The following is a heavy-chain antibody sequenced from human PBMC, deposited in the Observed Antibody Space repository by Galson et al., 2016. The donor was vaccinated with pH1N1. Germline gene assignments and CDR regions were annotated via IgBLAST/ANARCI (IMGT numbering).Heavy chain of an antibody. J-gene: IGHJ6*02. CDR3: AREGANYYGSDGMDV. CDR1: GGIFNSHT. V-gene: IGHV1-69*13. CDR2: ISTLFGTA. D-gene: IGHD3-10*01. Sequence: SVKVSCKASGGIFNSHTISWVRQAPGQGLEWMGRISTLFGTANYAQNFKGRVTISADASTGTAYMELTNLTSQDTAAYFCAREGANYYGSDGMDVWGQGTTVTVSS.